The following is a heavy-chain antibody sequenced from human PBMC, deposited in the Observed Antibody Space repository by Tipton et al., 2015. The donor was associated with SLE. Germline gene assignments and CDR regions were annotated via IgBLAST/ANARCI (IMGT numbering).Heavy chain of an antibody. Sequence: SLRLSCAASGFTFSSYEMNWVRQAPGKGLEWVSYISSSGSTIYNADSVKGRFTISRDNAKNSLYLQMNSLRAEDTAVYYCAGDLGYGEYGGYFDYWGQGTLVTVSS. D-gene: IGHD4-17*01. CDR2: ISSSGSTI. CDR1: GFTFSSYE. V-gene: IGHV3-48*03. CDR3: AGDLGYGEYGGYFDY. J-gene: IGHJ4*02.